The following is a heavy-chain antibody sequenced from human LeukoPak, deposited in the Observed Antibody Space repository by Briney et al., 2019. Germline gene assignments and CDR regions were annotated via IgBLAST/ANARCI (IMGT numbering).Heavy chain of an antibody. J-gene: IGHJ5*02. CDR1: GWSFSGYY. D-gene: IGHD2-2*01. Sequence: PSETLSLTCAVYGWSFSGYYWNWIRQPPGKGLEWIWEINNSGSTNYNPSLKSRVTISVDTSKNQFSLKLSSVTAADTAVYYCAALYGIGLPVVVPAAMGPKGFDPWGQGNLVTVSS. V-gene: IGHV4-34*01. CDR3: AALYGIGLPVVVPAAMGPKGFDP. CDR2: INNSGST.